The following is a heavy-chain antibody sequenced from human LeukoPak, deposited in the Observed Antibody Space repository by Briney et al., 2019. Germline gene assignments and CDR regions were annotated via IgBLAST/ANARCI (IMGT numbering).Heavy chain of an antibody. J-gene: IGHJ5*02. CDR3: ARDPYTSSSWYRGRANNWFDP. V-gene: IGHV7-4-1*02. Sequence: ASVKVSCKASGYTCTTYPMNWVRQAPGQGLEWMGWINTNTGNPTYAQGFTGRFVFSLDTSVSTAYLQISSLKADDTAVYYCARDPYTSSSWYRGRANNWFDPWGQGTLVTVSS. CDR1: GYTCTTYP. CDR2: INTNTGNP. D-gene: IGHD6-13*01.